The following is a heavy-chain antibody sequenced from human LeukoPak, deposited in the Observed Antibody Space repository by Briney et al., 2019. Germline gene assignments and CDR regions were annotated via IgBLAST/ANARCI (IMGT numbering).Heavy chain of an antibody. CDR1: GFTFSSYA. D-gene: IGHD2-2*01. J-gene: IGHJ4*02. CDR2: ISYDGSNK. CDR3: ARDSRYCSSTSCPSDY. V-gene: IGHV3-30-3*01. Sequence: GGSLRLSCAASGFTFSSYAMHWVRQAPGKGLEWVAVISYDGSNKYYADSVKGRFTISRDNSKNTPYLQMNSLRAEDTAVYYCARDSRYCSSTSCPSDYWGQGTLVTVSS.